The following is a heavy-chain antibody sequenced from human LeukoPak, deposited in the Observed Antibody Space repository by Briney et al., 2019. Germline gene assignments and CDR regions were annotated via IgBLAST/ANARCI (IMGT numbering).Heavy chain of an antibody. CDR2: IYPSDSDT. Sequence: GESLKISCKTSGYNFPNYWIGWVRQMPGKGLEWMGIIYPSDSDTRYSPSFHGQVTISADNSISTAYLQWSSLKASDTAIYYCARQRFSTFDYWGQGTLATVSS. V-gene: IGHV5-51*01. CDR1: GYNFPNYW. CDR3: ARQRFSTFDY. J-gene: IGHJ4*02.